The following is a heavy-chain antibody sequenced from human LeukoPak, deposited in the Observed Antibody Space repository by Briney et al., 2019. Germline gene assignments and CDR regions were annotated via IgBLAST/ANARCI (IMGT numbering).Heavy chain of an antibody. Sequence: GASVKVSCKASGYTFTSYYMHWVRQAPGQGLEWMGIINPSGGSTSYAQKLQGRVTMTRDTSTSTVYMELSSLRSEDTAVYYCARDPSRWLQWLYFDYWGQGTLVTVSS. CDR3: ARDPSRWLQWLYFDY. V-gene: IGHV1-46*01. J-gene: IGHJ4*02. CDR2: INPSGGST. D-gene: IGHD5-24*01. CDR1: GYTFTSYY.